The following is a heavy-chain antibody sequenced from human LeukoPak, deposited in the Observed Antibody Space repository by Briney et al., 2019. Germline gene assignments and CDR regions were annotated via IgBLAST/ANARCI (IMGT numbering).Heavy chain of an antibody. CDR1: GFTFDDYA. Sequence: GGSLRLSCAASGFTFDDYAMHWVRQAPGKGLEWVSGISWNSGSIGYADSVKGRFTISRDNAKNTLYLQMNSLRAEDTAVYYCAKDLTGESYWGQGTLVTVSS. CDR3: AKDLTGESY. D-gene: IGHD1-26*01. V-gene: IGHV3-9*01. J-gene: IGHJ4*02. CDR2: ISWNSGSI.